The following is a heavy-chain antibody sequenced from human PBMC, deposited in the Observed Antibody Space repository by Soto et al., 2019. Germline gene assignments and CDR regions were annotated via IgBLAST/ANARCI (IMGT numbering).Heavy chain of an antibody. CDR1: GFSLSNARMG. J-gene: IGHJ6*02. CDR3: ARIQWAVAGLTYYYYGMDV. CDR2: IFSNDEK. Sequence: SGPTLVNPTETLTLTCTVSGFSLSNARMGVSWIRQPPGKALEWLAHIFSNDEKSYSTSLKSRLTISKDTSKSQVVPTMTNVDPVDTATYYCARIQWAVAGLTYYYYGMDVWGQGTTVTVSS. D-gene: IGHD6-19*01. V-gene: IGHV2-26*01.